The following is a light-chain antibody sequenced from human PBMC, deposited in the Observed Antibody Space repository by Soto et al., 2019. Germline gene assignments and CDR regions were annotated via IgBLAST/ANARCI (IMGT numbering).Light chain of an antibody. CDR1: QSAGSY. Sequence: EIVLTQSPATLSLSPGEGATLSCRASQSAGSYLAWYQQKPGQAPRLLIYDTSNRATGIPARFSGSGFGTNFTLTFGALEPEVFAVYYCQQRGDSLIFGGGTKGEIK. CDR3: QQRGDSLI. CDR2: DTS. V-gene: IGKV3-11*01. J-gene: IGKJ4*01.